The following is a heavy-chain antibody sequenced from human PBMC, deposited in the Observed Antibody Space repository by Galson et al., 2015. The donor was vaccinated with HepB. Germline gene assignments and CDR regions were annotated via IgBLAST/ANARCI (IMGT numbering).Heavy chain of an antibody. CDR2: ISGDASST. V-gene: IGHV3-74*01. CDR1: GFTFSSNW. Sequence: SLRLSCAASGFTFSSNWMHWVRQAPGKGLEWVSRISGDASSTIYADSVQGRFTISRDNARNTLYLQLNSLSAEDTAVYYCARERHRSTYTPNWFDPWGQGTLVTVSS. CDR3: ARERHRSTYTPNWFDP. J-gene: IGHJ5*02. D-gene: IGHD2-2*01.